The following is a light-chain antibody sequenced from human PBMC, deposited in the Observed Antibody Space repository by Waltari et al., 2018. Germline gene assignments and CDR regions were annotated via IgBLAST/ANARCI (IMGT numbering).Light chain of an antibody. CDR3: AEWDDSLNGVV. J-gene: IGLJ2*01. V-gene: IGLV1-44*01. CDR2: SNS. CDR1: SSNIGSNT. Sequence: QSVLTQPPSASGTPGQRVTISCSGSSSNIGSNTVNWYQQLPGTAPKLLIYSNSPRPSGVPDRFAGSKSGNSASLTISGLQSEDEADYYCAEWDDSLNGVVFGGGTKLTVL.